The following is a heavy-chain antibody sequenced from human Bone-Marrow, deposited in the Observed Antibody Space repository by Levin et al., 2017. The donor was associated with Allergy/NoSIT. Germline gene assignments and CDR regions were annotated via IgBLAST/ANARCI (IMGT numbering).Heavy chain of an antibody. V-gene: IGHV5-51*01. CDR1: GYSFTSYW. Sequence: GESLKISCKGSGYSFTSYWIGWVRQMPGKGLEWMGIIYPGDSDIKYSPSFQGQVTISDDKSISTAYLQWSSLKASDTAMYYCARLKDGDRDYVFDYWGQGTLVTVSS. D-gene: IGHD4-17*01. J-gene: IGHJ4*02. CDR2: IYPGDSDI. CDR3: ARLKDGDRDYVFDY.